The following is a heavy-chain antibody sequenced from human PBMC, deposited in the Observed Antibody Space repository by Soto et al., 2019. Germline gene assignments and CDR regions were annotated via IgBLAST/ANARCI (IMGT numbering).Heavy chain of an antibody. CDR3: ARGGCSSTSCYNREYNWFDP. CDR2: IIPIFGTA. V-gene: IGHV1-69*13. Sequence: GASVTVSCKASGGTFSSYAISWVRQAPGHGLEWMGGIIPIFGTANYAQKFQGRVTITADESTSTAYMELSSLRSEDTAVYYCARGGCSSTSCYNREYNWFDPWGQGTLVTVSS. J-gene: IGHJ5*02. CDR1: GGTFSSYA. D-gene: IGHD2-2*02.